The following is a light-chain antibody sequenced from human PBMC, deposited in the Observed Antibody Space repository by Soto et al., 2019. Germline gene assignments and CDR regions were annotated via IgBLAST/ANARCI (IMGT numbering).Light chain of an antibody. CDR2: IDN. CDR3: ASWDDSLNGPV. Sequence: QAVVTQPPSASGTPGQRVSISCSGSTSNIGSQTVNWYQRLPGTAPKLLIYIDNQRPSGVPDRISGSKSGTSASLAISGLQSEDEADYFCASWDDSLNGPVFGGGTKLTVL. CDR1: TSNIGSQT. V-gene: IGLV1-44*01. J-gene: IGLJ2*01.